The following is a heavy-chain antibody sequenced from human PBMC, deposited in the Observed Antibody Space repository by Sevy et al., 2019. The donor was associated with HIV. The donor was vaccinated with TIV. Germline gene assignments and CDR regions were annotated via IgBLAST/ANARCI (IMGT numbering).Heavy chain of an antibody. Sequence: GGSLRLSCAASGFIFGTYAMSWVRQAPGKGLEWVSAISGSGGSTYYEDSLKGRFTISRDNSKKKLYLQMNSLRAEDTAVYYCAKGDRTFYGMDVWGQGTTVTVSS. J-gene: IGHJ6*02. V-gene: IGHV3-23*01. CDR2: ISGSGGST. CDR1: GFIFGTYA. CDR3: AKGDRTFYGMDV.